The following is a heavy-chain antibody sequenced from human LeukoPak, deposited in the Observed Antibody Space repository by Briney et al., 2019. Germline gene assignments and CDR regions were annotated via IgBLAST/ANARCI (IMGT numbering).Heavy chain of an antibody. J-gene: IGHJ4*02. Sequence: GGSLRLSCGASGFIVSSNFMTWVRQSPGKRLEWVSIMYYTGTTHYADSVKGRFTISRDNSKNTVYLQMNSLRDDDTAVYYCARARGVGELFFESWGQGTLVTVSS. D-gene: IGHD3-10*01. CDR1: GFIVSSNF. CDR3: ARARGVGELFFES. V-gene: IGHV3-53*01. CDR2: MYYTGTT.